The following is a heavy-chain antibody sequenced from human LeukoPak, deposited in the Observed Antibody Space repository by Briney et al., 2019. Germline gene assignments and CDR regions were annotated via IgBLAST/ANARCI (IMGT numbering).Heavy chain of an antibody. J-gene: IGHJ4*02. CDR1: GFSFKNYD. Sequence: PGGSLRLSCAASGFSFKNYDMHWVRQSAGGGLEWVSCIATAGDTYYPDSVKGRFTISRDIAKNFLYLQMDSLRAADTGVYFCTRGFGEFIDYWGRGILVTVAS. V-gene: IGHV3-13*01. CDR3: TRGFGEFIDY. CDR2: IATAGDT. D-gene: IGHD3-10*01.